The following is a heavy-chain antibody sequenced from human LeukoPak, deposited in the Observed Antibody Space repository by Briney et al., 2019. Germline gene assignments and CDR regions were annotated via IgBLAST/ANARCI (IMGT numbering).Heavy chain of an antibody. Sequence: SETLPLTCTVSGGSINNYYWSWIRQPAGKGLEWIGRIYTRGSTNYNPSLKSRVTMSVDTSKNQFSLKLSSVTAADTAVYYCARGRYCSADICSGGDAFDIWGQGTMVSVSS. V-gene: IGHV4-4*07. CDR1: GGSINNYY. J-gene: IGHJ3*02. D-gene: IGHD2-15*01. CDR2: IYTRGST. CDR3: ARGRYCSADICSGGDAFDI.